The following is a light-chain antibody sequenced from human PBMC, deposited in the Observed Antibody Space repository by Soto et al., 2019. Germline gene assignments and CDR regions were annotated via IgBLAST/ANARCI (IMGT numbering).Light chain of an antibody. Sequence: QSALTQPASVSGSPGQSITISCTGTSSDVGGYNYVSWYQQHPGKAPKLMIYDVSNRPSGVSNRFSGSKSDNTASLTIAGLQTEDEADYYCSSYTSSITRVFGTGTKLTVL. CDR1: SSDVGGYNY. V-gene: IGLV2-14*03. J-gene: IGLJ1*01. CDR2: DVS. CDR3: SSYTSSITRV.